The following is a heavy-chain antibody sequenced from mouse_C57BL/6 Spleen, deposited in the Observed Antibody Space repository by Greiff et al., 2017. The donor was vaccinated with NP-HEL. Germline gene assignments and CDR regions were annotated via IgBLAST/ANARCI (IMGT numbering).Heavy chain of an antibody. CDR1: GFTFSSYA. D-gene: IGHD2-4*01. J-gene: IGHJ1*03. CDR3: TREEGTMIKDWYFDV. Sequence: EVQLQESGEGLVKPGGSLKLSCAASGFTFSSYAMSWVRQTPEKRLEWVAYISSGGDYIYYADTVKGRFTISRDNARNTLYLQMSSLKSEDTAMYYCTREEGTMIKDWYFDVWGTGTTVTVSS. CDR2: ISSGGDYI. V-gene: IGHV5-9-1*02.